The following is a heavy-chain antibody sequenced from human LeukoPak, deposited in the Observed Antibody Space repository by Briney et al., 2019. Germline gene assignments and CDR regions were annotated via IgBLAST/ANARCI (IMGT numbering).Heavy chain of an antibody. CDR1: GFTFSNYW. CDR2: MNQDGSEK. D-gene: IGHD4-23*01. V-gene: IGHV3-7*01. Sequence: QAGGSLRLSCAASGFTFSNYWMSWVRQAPGKGLEWVANMNQDGSEKYHVDSVKDRFTISRDNSKNTLYLQMNSLRAEDTAVYYCAKETYGGNYPDYWGQGTLVTVSS. CDR3: AKETYGGNYPDY. J-gene: IGHJ4*02.